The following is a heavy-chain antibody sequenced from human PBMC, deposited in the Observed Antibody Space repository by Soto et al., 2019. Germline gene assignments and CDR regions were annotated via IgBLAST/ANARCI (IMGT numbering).Heavy chain of an antibody. J-gene: IGHJ5*02. CDR1: GGSISSGDYY. CDR3: ARSRSSWYGWFDP. D-gene: IGHD6-13*01. V-gene: IGHV4-30-4*01. Sequence: QVQLQESGPGLVKPSQTLSLTCTVSGGSISSGDYYWSWIRQPPGKGLEWIGYIYYSGSTYYNPSLQSRVTISVDTSKNQFSLKLSSVTAADTAVYYCARSRSSWYGWFDPWGQGTLVTVSS. CDR2: IYYSGST.